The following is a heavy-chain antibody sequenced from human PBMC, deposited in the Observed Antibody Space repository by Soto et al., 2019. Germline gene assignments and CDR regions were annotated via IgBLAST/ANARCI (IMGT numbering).Heavy chain of an antibody. J-gene: IGHJ4*02. D-gene: IGHD4-4*01. CDR1: GFTFSNYW. V-gene: IGHV3-74*03. CDR3: ARDLTTLGTPGDDFDY. Sequence: EVQLVESGGGLVQPGGSLRLSCAASGFTFSNYWMHWVRQAPGKGLVWTSRINTDGSTTTYADSVKGRFTISRDNAKNTLFLQMNSLRAEDTAVYYCARDLTTLGTPGDDFDYWGQGTLVTVSS. CDR2: INTDGSTT.